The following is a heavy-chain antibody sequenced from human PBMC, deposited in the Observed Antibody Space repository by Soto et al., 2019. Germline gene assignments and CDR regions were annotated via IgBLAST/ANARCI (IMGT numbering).Heavy chain of an antibody. CDR1: GGSISSGGHY. J-gene: IGHJ4*02. CDR2: IYYSGST. CDR3: ARETGGSSDY. V-gene: IGHV4-31*03. Sequence: QVQLQESGPGLVKPSQTLPLTCTVSGGSISSGGHYWSWIRQHPGKGLEWIGYIYYSGSTYYNPSLKSRVTISIDTSTNQFSLKLRSVTAADTDVYYCARETGGSSDYWGQGTLVTVSS. D-gene: IGHD1-26*01.